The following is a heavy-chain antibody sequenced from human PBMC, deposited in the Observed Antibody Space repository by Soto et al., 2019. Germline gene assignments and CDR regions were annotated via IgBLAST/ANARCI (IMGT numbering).Heavy chain of an antibody. CDR2: ISGSGGST. CDR3: VRYCSTTLCNGVATRTFEGGVVVGAPNVIDIPNPLQSLP. V-gene: IGHV3-23*01. Sequence: GGSLRLSCAASGFTFSSYAMSWVRQAPGKGLEWVSAISGSGGSTYYADSVKGRFTISRDNTRNSLYLQMNSLRDEDTALYYCVRYCSTTLCNGVATRTFEGGVVVGAPNVIDIPNPLQSLPWG. D-gene: IGHD2-2*01. J-gene: IGHJ5*02. CDR1: GFTFSSYA.